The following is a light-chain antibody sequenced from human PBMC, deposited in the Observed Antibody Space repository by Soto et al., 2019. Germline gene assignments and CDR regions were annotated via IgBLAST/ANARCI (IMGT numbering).Light chain of an antibody. V-gene: IGLV2-8*01. CDR1: SSDVGGYNY. Sequence: QSALTQPPSASGSPGQSVTISCTGTSSDVGGYNYVSWYQQHPGKAPKLMISEVNKRPSGVPDRFSGSKSGNTASLTVSGLQAEDEADYYFGSNAGSRIVVFGGGTKLTVL. CDR3: GSNAGSRIVV. J-gene: IGLJ2*01. CDR2: EVN.